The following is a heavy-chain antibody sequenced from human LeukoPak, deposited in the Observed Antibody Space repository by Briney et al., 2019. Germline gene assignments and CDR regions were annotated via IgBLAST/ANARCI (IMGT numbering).Heavy chain of an antibody. CDR2: IYYSGST. D-gene: IGHD3-10*01. CDR3: ARHADSGFGELAFGY. V-gene: IGHV4-39*01. J-gene: IGHJ4*02. Sequence: KTSETLSLTCSVSGGSISSSSYYWGWIRQPPGKGLEWIGSIYYSGSTYYNPSLKSRVTISVDTSKNQFSLKLSSVTAADTAVYYCARHADSGFGELAFGYWGQGTLVTVSS. CDR1: GGSISSSSYY.